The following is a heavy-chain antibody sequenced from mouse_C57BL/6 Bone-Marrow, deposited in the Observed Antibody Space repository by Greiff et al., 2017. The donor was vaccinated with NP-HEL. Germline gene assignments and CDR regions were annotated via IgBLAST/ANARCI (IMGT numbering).Heavy chain of an antibody. CDR1: GYTFTDYY. Sequence: EVQLQQSGPELVKPGASVKISCKASGYTFTDYYMNWVKQSHGKSLEWIGDINPNNGGTSYNQKFKGKATLTVDKSSSTAYMELRSLTSEDSAVYYCARDGSPLWGYFDVWGTGTTVTVSS. V-gene: IGHV1-26*01. CDR2: INPNNGGT. CDR3: ARDGSPLWGYFDV. J-gene: IGHJ1*03. D-gene: IGHD1-1*01.